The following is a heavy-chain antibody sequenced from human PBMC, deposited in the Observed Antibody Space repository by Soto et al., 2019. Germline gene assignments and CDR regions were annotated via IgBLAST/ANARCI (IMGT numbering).Heavy chain of an antibody. J-gene: IGHJ5*02. CDR2: IDHSGST. CDR3: ARGGGRGSSSDWFDP. V-gene: IGHV4-4*02. Sequence: QVQLQESGPGLVKPSGTLSLTCAVSGGSISSNKWWSWVRQPPGKGLEWIGEIDHSGSTNYNPSLKSRVIISVDESRNQFSLKLSSVTAADTALYFCARGGGRGSSSDWFDPWGQGTLVTVSS. CDR1: GGSISSNKW. D-gene: IGHD6-6*01.